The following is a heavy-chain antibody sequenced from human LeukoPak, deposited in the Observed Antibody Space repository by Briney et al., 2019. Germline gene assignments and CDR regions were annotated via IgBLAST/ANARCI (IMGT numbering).Heavy chain of an antibody. J-gene: IGHJ4*02. CDR2: INPNSGGT. CDR1: GYTFTGYY. CDR3: ARELIDCSSTSCFYYDFWSGYWSNDYYFDY. Sequence: ASVKVSCKASGYTFTGYYMHWVRQAPGQGLEWMGWINPNSGGTNYAQKFQGRVTMTRDTSISTAYMELSRLRSDDTAVYHCARELIDCSSTSCFYYDFWSGYWSNDYYFDYWGQGTLVTVSS. V-gene: IGHV1-2*02. D-gene: IGHD3-3*01.